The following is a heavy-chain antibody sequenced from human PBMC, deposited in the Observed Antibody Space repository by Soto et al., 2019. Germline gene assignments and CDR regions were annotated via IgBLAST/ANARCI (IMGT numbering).Heavy chain of an antibody. J-gene: IGHJ6*02. V-gene: IGHV5-51*01. D-gene: IGHD5-18*01. CDR3: EGLANMDTAMAHSYYYYYGMDV. CDR1: GYSFTSYW. CDR2: IYPGDSDT. Sequence: GESLKISCKGSGYSFTSYWIGWVRQMPGKGLEWMGIIYPGDSDTRYSPSFQGQVTISADKSISTAYLQWSSLKASDTAMYYCEGLANMDTAMAHSYYYYYGMDVWGQGTTVTVSS.